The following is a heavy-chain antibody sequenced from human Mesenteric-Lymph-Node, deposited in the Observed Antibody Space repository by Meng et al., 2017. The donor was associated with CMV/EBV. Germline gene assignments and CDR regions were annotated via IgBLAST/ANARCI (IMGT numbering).Heavy chain of an antibody. Sequence: SETLSLTCTVSGGSISSSSYYWGWIRQPPGKGLEWIGYISYSGSTYYNPSLKSRVTISVDTSKNQLSLKLSSVTAADTAVYYCARVQRPSDFVWGNYRAAFDYWGQGTLVTVSS. CDR3: ARVQRPSDFVWGNYRAAFDY. CDR1: GGSISSSSYY. V-gene: IGHV4-30-4*08. D-gene: IGHD3-16*01. CDR2: ISYSGST. J-gene: IGHJ4*02.